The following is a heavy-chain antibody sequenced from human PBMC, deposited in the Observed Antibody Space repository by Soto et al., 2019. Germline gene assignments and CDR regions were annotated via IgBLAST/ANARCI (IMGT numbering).Heavy chain of an antibody. CDR2: IYWDDDK. V-gene: IGHV2-5*02. J-gene: IGHJ4*02. CDR1: GFSLSTNGVG. D-gene: IGHD3-10*01. Sequence: SGPTLVNPTQTLTLTCTFSGFSLSTNGVGVGWFRQPPGKALEWLALIYWDDDKRYSPSLRSRLTITKDTSKNQVVLTMTNMDLVDTATYSCAHTIHSTTVIRGIIKHFDYWGQGTLVTVSS. CDR3: AHTIHSTTVIRGIIKHFDY.